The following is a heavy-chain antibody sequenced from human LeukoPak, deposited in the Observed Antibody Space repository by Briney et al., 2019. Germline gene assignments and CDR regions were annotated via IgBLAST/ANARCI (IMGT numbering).Heavy chain of an antibody. V-gene: IGHV3-23*01. CDR2: ISGSGGST. CDR3: AKARALTIFWPNDAFDI. Sequence: GRSLRLSCAASGFTFSTYGMHWVRQAPGKGLEWVSAISGSGGSTYYADSVKGRFTISRDNSKNTLYLQMNSLRAEDTAVYYCAKARALTIFWPNDAFDIWGQGTMVTVSS. J-gene: IGHJ3*02. CDR1: GFTFSTYG. D-gene: IGHD3-9*01.